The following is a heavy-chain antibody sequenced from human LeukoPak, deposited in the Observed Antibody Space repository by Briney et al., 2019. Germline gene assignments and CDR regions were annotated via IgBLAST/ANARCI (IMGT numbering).Heavy chain of an antibody. CDR1: GFTYTDYW. V-gene: IGHV3-74*01. Sequence: GGSLRLSCVGSGFTYTDYWMHWLRQAPGKGAVWVSRINPDGSIIDYAHSVKGPFRLSRDNAKNLLYLQMSGLRADDTAVYYCAKDLSWNTADRWGQGILVTVSS. D-gene: IGHD5-18*01. J-gene: IGHJ5*02. CDR2: INPDGSII. CDR3: AKDLSWNTADR.